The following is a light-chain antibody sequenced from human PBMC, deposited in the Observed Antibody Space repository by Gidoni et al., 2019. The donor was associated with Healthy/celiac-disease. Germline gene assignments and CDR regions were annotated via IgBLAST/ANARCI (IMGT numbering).Light chain of an antibody. CDR1: QSISSW. J-gene: IGKJ1*01. CDR3: KKFET. CDR2: KAS. Sequence: IQMTQSPSTLSSSVGDRVTITCRASQSISSWLAWYQQKPGNAPKLLIYKASSLESGVPSRFSGSGSGTEFTLTISSLQPDDFANYYCKKFETFGQGTKVEIK. V-gene: IGKV1-5*03.